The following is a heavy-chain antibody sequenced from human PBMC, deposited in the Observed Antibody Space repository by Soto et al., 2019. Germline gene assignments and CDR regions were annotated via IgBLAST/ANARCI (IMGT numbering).Heavy chain of an antibody. J-gene: IGHJ4*02. Sequence: QVQLQESGPGLMKPSQTLSLTCLVSGGSISSGGSYWSWIRQVPGKGLEWIGYIYYSGTTSYNPSPKRPVTISVDTSKCHFPLTLTSVTAADTAVYYCAGAAHSFSTGWYWGYWGQETLVTVSS. CDR2: IYYSGTT. CDR1: GGSISSGGSY. D-gene: IGHD6-19*01. CDR3: AGAAHSFSTGWYWGY. V-gene: IGHV4-31*02.